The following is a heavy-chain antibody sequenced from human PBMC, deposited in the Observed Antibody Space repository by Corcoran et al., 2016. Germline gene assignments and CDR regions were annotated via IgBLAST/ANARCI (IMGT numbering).Heavy chain of an antibody. Sequence: QVTLKESGPVLVKPTETLTLTCTVSGFSLSNARMGVSWIRQPPGKALEWLAHIFSNDEKSYSTSLKSRLTISKDTSESQVVLTMTNMDPVDTATYYGARTQNWYGSVIVGGYYGMDVWGQGTTVTVAS. J-gene: IGHJ6*02. CDR3: ARTQNWYGSVIVGGYYGMDV. V-gene: IGHV2-26*01. CDR2: IFSNDEK. CDR1: GFSLSNARMG. D-gene: IGHD3-10*01.